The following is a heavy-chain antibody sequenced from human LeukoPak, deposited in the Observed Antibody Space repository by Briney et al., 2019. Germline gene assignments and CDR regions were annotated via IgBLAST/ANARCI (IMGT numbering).Heavy chain of an antibody. CDR2: ISGSGDST. D-gene: IGHD6-13*01. V-gene: IGHV3-23*01. Sequence: GSLRLSCAASGFTFSSYAMSWVRQAPGKGLEWVSAISGSGDSTYYADSVQGRFTISRDNSKNTLYLQINSLRAEDTAVYYCAKDRTSSSWQLYYFDYWGQGSLVTVSS. CDR1: GFTFSSYA. J-gene: IGHJ4*02. CDR3: AKDRTSSSWQLYYFDY.